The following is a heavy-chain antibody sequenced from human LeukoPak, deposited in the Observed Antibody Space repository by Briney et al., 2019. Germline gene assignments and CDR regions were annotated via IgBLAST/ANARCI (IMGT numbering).Heavy chain of an antibody. Sequence: GGSLRLSCAASGFTFDDYAMHWVRQAPGKGLEWVSLISWDGGSTYYADSVKGRFTISRDNSKNSLYLQMNSLRAEDTALYYCAKSSSWSFDYWGQGTLVTVSS. V-gene: IGHV3-43D*03. CDR1: GFTFDDYA. D-gene: IGHD6-13*01. J-gene: IGHJ4*02. CDR2: ISWDGGST. CDR3: AKSSSWSFDY.